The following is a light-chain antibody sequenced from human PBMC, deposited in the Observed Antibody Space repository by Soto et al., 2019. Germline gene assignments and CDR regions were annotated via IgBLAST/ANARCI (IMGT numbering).Light chain of an antibody. Sequence: EIVLTQSPATLSLSPGERATLSCRASQSVSSYLAWYQQKPGQAPRLLIYYASNRATGIPARFSGSGSGKDFNLTISNLEPEDFAVYYCQQRSNWPLTFGGGTKVAIK. V-gene: IGKV3-11*01. CDR1: QSVSSY. CDR3: QQRSNWPLT. CDR2: YAS. J-gene: IGKJ4*01.